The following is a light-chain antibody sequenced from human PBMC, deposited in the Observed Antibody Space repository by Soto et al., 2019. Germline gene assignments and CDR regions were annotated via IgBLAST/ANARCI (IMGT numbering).Light chain of an antibody. V-gene: IGKV3-20*01. Sequence: EIVLTQSPGTLSLSPGERATLSCRASQSVSSNFLAWYQQKPGQAPRLLIYGASSRATGILDRFSGSGSGTDFTLTISRLEPEDFAVYYCQQYDSSPLTFGGGTKVEIK. CDR3: QQYDSSPLT. CDR1: QSVSSNF. J-gene: IGKJ4*01. CDR2: GAS.